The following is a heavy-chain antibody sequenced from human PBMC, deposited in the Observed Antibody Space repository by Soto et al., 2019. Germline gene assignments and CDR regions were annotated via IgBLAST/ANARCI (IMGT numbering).Heavy chain of an antibody. CDR2: INPNGGST. V-gene: IGHV1-46*01. CDR3: ARVLGLVSPRPYFSHGMDV. D-gene: IGHD2-15*01. J-gene: IGHJ6*02. Sequence: QVQLVQSGAEVKNPGASVKVSCKASGYTFINYYIHWVRQAPGQGLEWMGIINPNGGSTRYAQSFQGRVTMTRDPSTTTVYLELSSLRSADAAVYYCARVLGLVSPRPYFSHGMDVWGQRTTVTVSS. CDR1: GYTFINYY.